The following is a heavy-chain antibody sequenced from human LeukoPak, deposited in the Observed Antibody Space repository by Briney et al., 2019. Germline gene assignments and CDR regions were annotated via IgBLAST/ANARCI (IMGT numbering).Heavy chain of an antibody. D-gene: IGHD6-19*01. Sequence: KPSETLSLTCTVSGGSISSYYWSWIRQPPGKGLEWIEYIYYSGSTNYNPSLKSRVTISVDTSKNQFSLKLSSVTAADTAVYYCARGSGWYESDYWGQGTLVTVSS. CDR3: ARGSGWYESDY. J-gene: IGHJ4*02. V-gene: IGHV4-59*01. CDR1: GGSISSYY. CDR2: IYYSGST.